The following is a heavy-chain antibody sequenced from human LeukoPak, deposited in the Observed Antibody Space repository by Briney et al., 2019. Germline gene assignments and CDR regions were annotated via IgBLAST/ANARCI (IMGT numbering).Heavy chain of an antibody. V-gene: IGHV3-30*04. Sequence: GGSLRLSCAASGFTSSSYAMHWVRQAPGKGLEWVAVISYDGSNKYYADSVKGRFTISRDNSKNTLYLQMNSLRAEDTAVYYCARDYCSGGSCYSSWYYYYYYGMDVWGQGTTVTVSS. CDR2: ISYDGSNK. D-gene: IGHD2-15*01. J-gene: IGHJ6*02. CDR3: ARDYCSGGSCYSSWYYYYYYGMDV. CDR1: GFTSSSYA.